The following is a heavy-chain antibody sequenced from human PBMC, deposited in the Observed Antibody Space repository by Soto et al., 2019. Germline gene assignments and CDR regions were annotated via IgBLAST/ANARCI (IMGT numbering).Heavy chain of an antibody. CDR2: ISSRASYT. CDR1: GFDFSNYY. D-gene: IGHD2-2*01. V-gene: IGHV3-11*06. CDR3: ASRQPMLFLDT. J-gene: IGHJ5*02. Sequence: QLVEIGGGLVKPGESLRLSCAASGFDFSNYYMAWVRQAPGKGLEWISYISSRASYTKYADSVEGRFTVSRDNANGSLYVQMNSLRVEDTGIYYWASRQPMLFLDTWGQGTLVTVSS.